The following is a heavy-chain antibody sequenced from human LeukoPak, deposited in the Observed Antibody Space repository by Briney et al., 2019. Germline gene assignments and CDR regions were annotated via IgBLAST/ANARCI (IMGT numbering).Heavy chain of an antibody. CDR2: IWYDGSNK. Sequence: GRSLRLSCEASGFSFSSHATQWVRQAPGKGLEWVALIWYDGSNKYYADSVQGRFTISRDNSKNTLYLQMNSLRAEDTAVYYCARDTGNHPNNWLDPWGQGTLVTVSS. D-gene: IGHD1-14*01. CDR1: GFSFSSHA. CDR3: ARDTGNHPNNWLDP. J-gene: IGHJ5*02. V-gene: IGHV3-33*01.